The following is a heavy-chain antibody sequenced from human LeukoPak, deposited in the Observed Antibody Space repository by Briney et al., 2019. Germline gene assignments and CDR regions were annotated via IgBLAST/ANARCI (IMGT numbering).Heavy chain of an antibody. J-gene: IGHJ4*02. CDR2: IRYDGSNK. CDR3: ANPEEVPAAD. Sequence: PGGSLRLSCAASGFTFSSYGMHWVRQAPGKGLEWVAFIRYDGSNKYYADSVKGRFTISRDNSMNTLYLQMNSLRAEDTAVYYCANPEEVPAADWGQGTLVTVSS. V-gene: IGHV3-30*02. CDR1: GFTFSSYG. D-gene: IGHD2-2*01.